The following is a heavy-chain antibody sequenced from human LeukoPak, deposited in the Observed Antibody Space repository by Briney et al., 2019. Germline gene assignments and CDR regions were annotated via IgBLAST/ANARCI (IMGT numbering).Heavy chain of an antibody. D-gene: IGHD6-6*01. Sequence: SETLSLTCTVSGGSINNPYWTWIRQPPGKGLEWIGHIYYSGSTNYSPSLKSRVTISVDTSKNQFSLKLSSVTAADTAVYYCARLSSLANIAARGRTWLDPWGQGSLVTVSS. CDR3: ARLSSLANIAARGRTWLDP. CDR1: GGSINNPY. J-gene: IGHJ5*02. V-gene: IGHV4-59*11. CDR2: IYYSGST.